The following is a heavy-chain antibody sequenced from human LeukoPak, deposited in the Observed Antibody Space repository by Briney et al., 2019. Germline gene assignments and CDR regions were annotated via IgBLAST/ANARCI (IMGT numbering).Heavy chain of an antibody. J-gene: IGHJ4*02. CDR2: IIPILGIA. CDR3: ARDVAVAGPPNFDY. D-gene: IGHD6-19*01. Sequence: SVKVSCKASGGTFSIYAISWVRQAPGQGLEWMGRIIPILGIANYAQKFQGRVTITADKSTSTAYMELSSLRSEDTAVYYCARDVAVAGPPNFDYWGQGTLVTVSS. V-gene: IGHV1-69*04. CDR1: GGTFSIYA.